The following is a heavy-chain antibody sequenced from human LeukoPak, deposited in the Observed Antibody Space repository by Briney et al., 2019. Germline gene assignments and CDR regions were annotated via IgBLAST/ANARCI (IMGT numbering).Heavy chain of an antibody. V-gene: IGHV4-59*08. CDR2: FYDSGDF. Sequence: SETLSLTCTVSGGSISGHHWTWIRPPPETGLEWIGYFYDSGDFNYNPSLKSRVTIWMDMSNNQFSLTMSSVTAADTAMYYCARLLRPGGRKGDAFDIWGQGTLVTVSS. J-gene: IGHJ3*02. D-gene: IGHD1-26*01. CDR3: ARLLRPGGRKGDAFDI. CDR1: GGSISGHH.